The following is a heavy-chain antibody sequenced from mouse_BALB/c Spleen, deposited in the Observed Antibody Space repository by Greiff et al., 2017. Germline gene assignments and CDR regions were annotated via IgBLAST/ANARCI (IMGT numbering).Heavy chain of an antibody. J-gene: IGHJ3*01. CDR2: IWAGGST. Sequence: VHLVESGPVLVAPSQSLSITCTVSGFSLTSYGVHWVRQPPGKGLEWLGVIWAGGSTNYNSALMSRLSISKDNSKSQVFLKMNSLQTDDTAMYYCARVYDGYSAWFAYWGQGTLVTVSA. V-gene: IGHV2-9*02. CDR3: ARVYDGYSAWFAY. CDR1: GFSLTSYG. D-gene: IGHD2-3*01.